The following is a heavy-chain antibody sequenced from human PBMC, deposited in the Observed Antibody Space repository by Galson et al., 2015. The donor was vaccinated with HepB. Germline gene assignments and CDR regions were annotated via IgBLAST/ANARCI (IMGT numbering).Heavy chain of an antibody. J-gene: IGHJ3*02. V-gene: IGHV3-49*04. CDR3: TRGGEHSGWFVAFDI. Sequence: SLRLSCAASGFTFGDYAMSWVRQAPGKGLEWVGFIRSKAYGGTTEYAASVKGRFTISRDDSKSIAYLQMNSLKTEDTAVYYCTRGGEHSGWFVAFDIWGQGTMVTVSS. CDR2: IRSKAYGGTT. CDR1: GFTFGDYA. D-gene: IGHD6-19*01.